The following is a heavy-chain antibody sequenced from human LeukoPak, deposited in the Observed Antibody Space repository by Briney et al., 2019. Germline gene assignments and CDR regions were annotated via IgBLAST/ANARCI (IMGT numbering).Heavy chain of an antibody. CDR1: GGSISSYY. J-gene: IGHJ4*02. CDR3: ATTLSSIAAQPPGY. Sequence: SETLSLTCTVSGGSISSYYWSWIRQPPGKGLEWIGSIYHSGSTYYNPSLKSRVTISVDTSKNQFSLKLSSVTAADTAVYYCATTLSSIAAQPPGYWGQGTLVTVSS. CDR2: IYHSGST. V-gene: IGHV4-59*04. D-gene: IGHD6-6*01.